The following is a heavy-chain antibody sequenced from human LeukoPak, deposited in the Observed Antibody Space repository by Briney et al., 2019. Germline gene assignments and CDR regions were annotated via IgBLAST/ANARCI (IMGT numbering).Heavy chain of an antibody. D-gene: IGHD3-22*01. CDR1: GGSFSGYY. Sequence: SETLSLTCAVYGGSFSGYYWSWMRQPPGKGLEWIGEINHSGSTNYNPSLKSRVTISVDTSKNQFSLKLSSVTAADTAVYYCARGREYYDSSGFYGYWGQGILVTVSS. V-gene: IGHV4-34*01. CDR2: INHSGST. CDR3: ARGREYYDSSGFYGY. J-gene: IGHJ4*02.